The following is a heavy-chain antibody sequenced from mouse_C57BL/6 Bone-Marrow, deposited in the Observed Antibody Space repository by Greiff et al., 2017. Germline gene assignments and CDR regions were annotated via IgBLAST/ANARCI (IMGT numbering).Heavy chain of an antibody. J-gene: IGHJ1*03. Sequence: VQLQQSGAELVKPGASVKMSCKASGYTFTTYPIEWMKQNHGKSLEWIGNFHPYNDDTKYNEKFKGKATLTVEKSSSTVYLELSRLTSDDSAVYYGARPYYGSSYDDWYFDVWGTGTTVTVSS. CDR2: FHPYNDDT. D-gene: IGHD1-1*01. V-gene: IGHV1-47*01. CDR3: ARPYYGSSYDDWYFDV. CDR1: GYTFTTYP.